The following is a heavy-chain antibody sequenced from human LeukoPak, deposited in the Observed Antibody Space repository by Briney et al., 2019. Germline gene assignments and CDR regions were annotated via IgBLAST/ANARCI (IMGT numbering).Heavy chain of an antibody. CDR1: GGSISSSSYY. V-gene: IGHV4-39*07. D-gene: IGHD6-25*01. CDR3: ARADSSGTEDY. Sequence: SETLSLTCTVSGGSISSSSYYWGWIRQPPGKGLEWIGSIYYSGSTYYNPSLKSRVTISVDTSKNQFSLKLSSVTAADTAVYYCARADSSGTEDYWGQGTLVTVSS. CDR2: IYYSGST. J-gene: IGHJ4*02.